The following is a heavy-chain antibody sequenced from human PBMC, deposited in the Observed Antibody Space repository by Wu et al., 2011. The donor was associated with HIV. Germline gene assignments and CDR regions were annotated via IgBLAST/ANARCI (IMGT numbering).Heavy chain of an antibody. J-gene: IGHJ6*03. CDR3: ARGPKNYYYMDV. V-gene: IGHV1-8*03. CDR2: MNPNSGNT. Sequence: SGREVRSLGPSVKVSCKASGYTFTSYDINWVRQATGQGLEWMGWMNPNSGNTGYAQKFQGRVTITRNTSISTAYMELSSLRSEDTAVYYCARGPKNYYYMDVWGKGTTVTVSS. CDR1: GYTFTSYD.